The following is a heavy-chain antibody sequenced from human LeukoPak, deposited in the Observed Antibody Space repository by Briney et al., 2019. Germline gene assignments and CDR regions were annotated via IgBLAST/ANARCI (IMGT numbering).Heavy chain of an antibody. CDR1: GYTFTSYG. J-gene: IGHJ4*02. CDR2: ISAYNGNT. D-gene: IGHD4-17*01. V-gene: IGHV1-18*01. Sequence: GASVKVSCKASGYTFTSYGISWVRQAPGQGLEWMGWISAYNGNTNYAQKLQGRVTMTTDTSTSTAYMELRSLRPDDTAVYYCARDAQGHYDQNFDYWGQGPLVTVSS. CDR3: ARDAQGHYDQNFDY.